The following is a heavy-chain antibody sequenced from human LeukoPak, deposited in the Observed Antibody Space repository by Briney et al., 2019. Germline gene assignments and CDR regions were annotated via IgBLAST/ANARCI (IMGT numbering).Heavy chain of an antibody. D-gene: IGHD2-2*01. Sequence: TGGSLRLSCAASGFTFSSYGMHWVRQAPGKGLEWVAFIRYDGSNKYYADSVKGRFTISRDNSKNTLYLQMNSLRAEDTAVYYCAKEDVVPAADWGVFDYWGQGTLVTVSS. CDR3: AKEDVVPAADWGVFDY. CDR2: IRYDGSNK. J-gene: IGHJ4*02. CDR1: GFTFSSYG. V-gene: IGHV3-30*02.